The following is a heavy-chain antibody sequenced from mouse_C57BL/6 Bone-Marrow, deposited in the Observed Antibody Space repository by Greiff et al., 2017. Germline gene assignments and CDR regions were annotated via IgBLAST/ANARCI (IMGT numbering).Heavy chain of an antibody. V-gene: IGHV1-64*01. Sequence: VQLQQPGAELVKPGASVKLSCKASGYTFTSYWMHWVKQRPGQGLEWIGMIHPNSGSTNYNEKFKSKATLTVDNSSSTAYMQLSSLTSEDSAVYYCARTRLRRGAGWYFDVWGTGTTVTVSS. J-gene: IGHJ1*03. CDR3: ARTRLRRGAGWYFDV. D-gene: IGHD2-4*01. CDR1: GYTFTSYW. CDR2: IHPNSGST.